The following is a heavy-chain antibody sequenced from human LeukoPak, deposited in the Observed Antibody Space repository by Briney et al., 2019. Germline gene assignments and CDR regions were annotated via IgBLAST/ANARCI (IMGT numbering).Heavy chain of an antibody. CDR3: ARVYYYDNSGYGKDYFDY. CDR2: IYYSGST. D-gene: IGHD3-22*01. J-gene: IGHJ4*02. V-gene: IGHV4-30-4*01. Sequence: SETLSLTCTVSGGSISSGDYYWSWIRQPPGKGLGWIGYIYYSGSTYYNPSLKSRVTISVDTSKNQFSLKLSSVTAADTAVYYCARVYYYDNSGYGKDYFDYWGQGTLVTVSS. CDR1: GGSISSGDYY.